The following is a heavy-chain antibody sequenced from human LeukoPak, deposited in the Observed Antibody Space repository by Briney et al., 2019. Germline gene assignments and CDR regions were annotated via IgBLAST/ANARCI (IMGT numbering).Heavy chain of an antibody. CDR3: AKCRRCITTSCYTAFDY. J-gene: IGHJ4*02. CDR1: GFVFDDYA. V-gene: IGHV3-9*01. Sequence: GGSLRLSCAASGFVFDDYAMHWVRQAPGKGLEWVSGISVNGHIDYADSVKGRFTISRDNAKNSLYLQMNSLRAEDTALYYCAKCRRCITTSCYTAFDYWGQGTLVTVSS. D-gene: IGHD2-2*02. CDR2: ISVNGHI.